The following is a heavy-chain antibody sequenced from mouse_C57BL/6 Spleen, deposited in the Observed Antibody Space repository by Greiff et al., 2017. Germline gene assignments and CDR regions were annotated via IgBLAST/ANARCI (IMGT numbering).Heavy chain of an antibody. CDR2: IDPSDSYT. CDR3: ARWVVTTGNYAMDY. Sequence: QVQLQQPGAELVMPGASVKLSCKASGYTFTSYWMHWVKQRPGQGLEWIGEIDPSDSYTNYNQKFKGKSTLTVDKSSSTAYMQLSSLTSEDSAVYYCARWVVTTGNYAMDYWGQGTSVTVSS. J-gene: IGHJ4*01. V-gene: IGHV1-69*01. CDR1: GYTFTSYW. D-gene: IGHD2-2*01.